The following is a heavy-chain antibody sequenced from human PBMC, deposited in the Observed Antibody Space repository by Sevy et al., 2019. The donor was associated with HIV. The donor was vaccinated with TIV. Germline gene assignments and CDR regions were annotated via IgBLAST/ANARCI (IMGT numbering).Heavy chain of an antibody. V-gene: IGHV3-7*01. D-gene: IGHD2-2*01. Sequence: GGSLRLSCAASGFTFSSYWMSWVRQAPGKGLEWVASIKQDGSEKYYVDSVKGRFTISRDNAKNSLYLQMNSLRAEDTAVYYCARGGYCSSTSCYLLDPWGQGTLVTVSS. J-gene: IGHJ5*02. CDR3: ARGGYCSSTSCYLLDP. CDR2: IKQDGSEK. CDR1: GFTFSSYW.